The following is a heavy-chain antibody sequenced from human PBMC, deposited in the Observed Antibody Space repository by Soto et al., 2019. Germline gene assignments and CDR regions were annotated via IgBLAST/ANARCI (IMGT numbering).Heavy chain of an antibody. J-gene: IGHJ6*02. V-gene: IGHV3-33*01. D-gene: IGHD6-13*01. Sequence: QVQLVESGGGVVQPGGSLRLSCAASGFTFNNYGMHWVRQAPGKGLEWLAVIWNDGSNNYYANSVKGRFTISRDNSKNTLYLQMSSLRAEDTAVYYCARRQIPPPTRGAANARGGMDVWGQGTTVTVSS. CDR3: ARRQIPPPTRGAANARGGMDV. CDR2: IWNDGSNN. CDR1: GFTFNNYG.